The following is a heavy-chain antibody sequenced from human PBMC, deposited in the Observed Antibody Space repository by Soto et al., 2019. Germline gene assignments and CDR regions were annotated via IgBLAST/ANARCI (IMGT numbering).Heavy chain of an antibody. Sequence: GGSLKISCKASGYMFTSYWIGWVRHLPGKGLEWMGIIYPGDSDIRYRPSLQGQVTISADKSISTAYLQWSSLMASATAIYYCARAIEMSRSGWFDPWGQGTLVTVSS. V-gene: IGHV5-51*01. CDR2: IYPGDSDI. J-gene: IGHJ5*02. CDR3: ARAIEMSRSGWFDP. CDR1: GYMFTSYW. D-gene: IGHD3-22*01.